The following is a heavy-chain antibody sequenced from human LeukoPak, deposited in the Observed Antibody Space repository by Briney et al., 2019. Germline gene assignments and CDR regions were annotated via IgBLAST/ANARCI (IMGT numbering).Heavy chain of an antibody. CDR1: GYTFTSYD. D-gene: IGHD7-27*01. V-gene: IGHV1-69*13. J-gene: IGHJ4*02. CDR2: IIPIFGTA. Sequence: ASVKVSCRASGYTFTSYDISWVRQAPGQGLEWMGGIIPIFGTANYAQKFQGRVTITADESTSTAYMELSSLRSEDTAVYYCARAWELGDYFDYWGQGTLVTVSS. CDR3: ARAWELGDYFDY.